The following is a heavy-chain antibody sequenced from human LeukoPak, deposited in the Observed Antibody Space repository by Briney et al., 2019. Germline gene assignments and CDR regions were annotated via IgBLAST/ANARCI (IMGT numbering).Heavy chain of an antibody. CDR1: GGSISSYY. J-gene: IGHJ2*01. Sequence: SETLSLTCTVSGGSISSYYWSWIRQPPGKGLEWIGYIYYSGSTNYNPSLKSRVTISVDTSKNQFSLKLSSVTAADTAVYYCARGEDHWYFDLWGRGTLVTVSS. V-gene: IGHV4-59*01. CDR2: IYYSGST. CDR3: ARGEDHWYFDL.